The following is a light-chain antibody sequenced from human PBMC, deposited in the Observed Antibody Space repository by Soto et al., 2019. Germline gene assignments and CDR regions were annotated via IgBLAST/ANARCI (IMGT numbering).Light chain of an antibody. CDR2: EVS. CDR3: NSYTSSSTYV. CDR1: SSDVGSYNR. J-gene: IGLJ1*01. V-gene: IGLV2-18*02. Sequence: QSALTQPPSVSGSPGQSVTISCTGTSSDVGSYNRVSWYQQPPGTAPKLMIHEVSNRPSGVPDRFSGSKSGNTASLTISGLQAEDEADYYRNSYTSSSTYVFGTGTKVTVL.